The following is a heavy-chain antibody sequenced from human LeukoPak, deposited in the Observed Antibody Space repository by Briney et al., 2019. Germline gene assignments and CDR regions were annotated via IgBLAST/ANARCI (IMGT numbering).Heavy chain of an antibody. CDR3: AKDRYFDNSGDHYESEY. J-gene: IGHJ4*02. D-gene: IGHD3-22*01. CDR2: ISGSGGST. Sequence: PGGSLRLSCAASGFTFSSYAMSWVRQAPGKGLEWVSAISGSGGSTYYADSVEGRFSISRDNSKNTLYLQMNSLRAEDTAVYYCAKDRYFDNSGDHYESEYWGQGTLVTVSS. V-gene: IGHV3-23*01. CDR1: GFTFSSYA.